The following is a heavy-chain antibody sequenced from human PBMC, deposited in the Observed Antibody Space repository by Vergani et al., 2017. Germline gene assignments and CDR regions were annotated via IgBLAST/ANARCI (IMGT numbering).Heavy chain of an antibody. V-gene: IGHV4-59*01. Sequence: QVQLQESGPGLVKPSETLSLTCTVSGGSISSYYLRWIRQPPGKGLEWIGYIYYSGSTNYNPFLKSRFTRSVDTSKNQFSLTLSSVTAADTAVYYCARDSAAGTPGNWFDPWGQGTLVTVSS. CDR1: GGSISSYY. J-gene: IGHJ5*02. D-gene: IGHD6-13*01. CDR2: IYYSGST. CDR3: ARDSAAGTPGNWFDP.